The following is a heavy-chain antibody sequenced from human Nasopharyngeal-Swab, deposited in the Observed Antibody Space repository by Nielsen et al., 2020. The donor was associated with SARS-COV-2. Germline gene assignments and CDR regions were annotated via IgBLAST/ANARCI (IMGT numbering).Heavy chain of an antibody. CDR1: GGSISSYY. CDR3: ARTQLWGAFDI. Sequence: SETLSLTCTVSGGSISSYYWSWIRQPPGKGLEWIGYICYSGSTNYNPSLKSRVTISVDTSKNQFSLKLSSVTAADTAVYYCARTQLWGAFDIWGQGTMVTVSS. CDR2: ICYSGST. J-gene: IGHJ3*02. D-gene: IGHD5-18*01. V-gene: IGHV4-59*13.